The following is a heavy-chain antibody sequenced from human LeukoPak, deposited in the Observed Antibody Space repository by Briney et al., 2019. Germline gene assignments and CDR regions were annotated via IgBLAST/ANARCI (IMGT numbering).Heavy chain of an antibody. CDR1: GFTFSSYA. Sequence: GGSLRLSCAASGFTFSSYAMSWVRQAPGKGLEWVSAISGSGGSTYYADSVKGRFTISRDNSKNTLYLQMNSLRAEDTAVYYCAKDQMAVAGTQWAFRYWGQGTLVTVSS. CDR3: AKDQMAVAGTQWAFRY. V-gene: IGHV3-23*01. D-gene: IGHD6-19*01. J-gene: IGHJ4*02. CDR2: ISGSGGST.